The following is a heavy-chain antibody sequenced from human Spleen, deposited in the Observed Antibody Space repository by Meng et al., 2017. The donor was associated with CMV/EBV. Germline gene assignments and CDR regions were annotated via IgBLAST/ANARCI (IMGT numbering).Heavy chain of an antibody. CDR3: AHAISLFREITVWFDP. J-gene: IGHJ5*02. D-gene: IGHD3-10*01. V-gene: IGHV2-5*02. CDR1: FSSSARGVG. CDR2: IYWDDDK. Sequence: FSSSARGVGVGWIRQPPGKALEWLALIYWDDDKRYSPSLKTRLTITKDTSKNQVVLTMTNMDPVDTATYYCAHAISLFREITVWFDPWGQGTLVTVSS.